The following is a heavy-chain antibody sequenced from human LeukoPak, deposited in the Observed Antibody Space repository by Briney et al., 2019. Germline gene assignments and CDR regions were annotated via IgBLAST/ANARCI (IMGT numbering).Heavy chain of an antibody. D-gene: IGHD6-6*01. J-gene: IGHJ4*02. V-gene: IGHV4-34*01. CDR3: SIAARGVDY. Sequence: PSETLSLTCAVYGGSFSGYYWSWIRQPPGKGLEWIGEINHSGSTNYDPSLKSRVTISVDTSKNQFSLKLSSVTAADTAVYYCSIAARGVDYWGQGTPVTVSS. CDR2: INHSGST. CDR1: GGSFSGYY.